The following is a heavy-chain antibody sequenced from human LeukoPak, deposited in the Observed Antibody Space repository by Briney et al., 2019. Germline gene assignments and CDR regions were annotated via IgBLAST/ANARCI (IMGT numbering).Heavy chain of an antibody. CDR1: AYNFTSYW. CDR3: TIKYDSSWYSPSDY. J-gene: IGHJ4*02. CDR2: IYPGDSDT. D-gene: IGHD6-13*01. Sequence: GESLKISCQGSAYNFTSYWIGWVRQMPGKGLEWMGIIYPGDSDTRYSPSFQGQVTISADKSIDTAYLQWSSLKASDTAMYYCTIKYDSSWYSPSDYWGQGTLVTVSS. V-gene: IGHV5-51*01.